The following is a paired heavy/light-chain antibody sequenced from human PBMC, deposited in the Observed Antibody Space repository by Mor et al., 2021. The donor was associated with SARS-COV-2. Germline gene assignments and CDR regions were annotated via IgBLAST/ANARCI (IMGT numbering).Light chain of an antibody. CDR2: AAF. Sequence: DIQMTQSPSSLSASVGDRVTITCRASQGIGNDLGWFQQKPGKAPKRLIYAAFHLQSGVPSRFSGSGSGTEFTLTISSLQPDDFATYYCLQHNTYPLTFGGGTKVEIK. J-gene: IGKJ4*01. CDR3: LQHNTYPLT. V-gene: IGKV1-17*01. CDR1: QGIGND.
Heavy chain of an antibody. CDR1: GFTFSSYW. V-gene: IGHV3-74*01. CDR3: SRLVPGEPVDY. CDR2: INSDGRTT. D-gene: IGHD1-26*01. J-gene: IGHJ4*02. Sequence: EVQLLESGGGLVQPGGSLRLSCSASGFTFSSYWMHWVRQAPGKGLVWVSRINSDGRTTNYADSVKGRFTISRDNAKNTLYLQMNSLRVEDTAVYYCSRLVPGEPVDYWGQGTLITVSS.